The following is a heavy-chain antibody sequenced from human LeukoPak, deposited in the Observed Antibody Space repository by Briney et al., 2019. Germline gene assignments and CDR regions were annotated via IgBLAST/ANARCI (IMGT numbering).Heavy chain of an antibody. CDR2: ISWNSGSI. J-gene: IGHJ4*02. CDR1: GFTFDDYA. V-gene: IGHV3-9*01. Sequence: GRSLRLSCAASGFTFDDYAMHWVRQAPGKGLEWVSGISWNSGSIGYADSVKGRFTISRDNAKNSLYLKMNSLRAEDTALYYCAKDKGIYSGSYTGYFDYWGQGTLVTVSS. D-gene: IGHD1-26*01. CDR3: AKDKGIYSGSYTGYFDY.